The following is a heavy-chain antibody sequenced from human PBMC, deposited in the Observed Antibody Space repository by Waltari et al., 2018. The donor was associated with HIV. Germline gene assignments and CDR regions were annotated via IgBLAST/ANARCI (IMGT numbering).Heavy chain of an antibody. J-gene: IGHJ4*02. CDR3: SLGKIFDY. V-gene: IGHV3-23*01. Sequence: EVQLLESGGGLVQPGGSLRLSCAASGFTFSSYAWGWVRQAPGKGLEWVSSISDSGDNRYYADSVKGRFTVSRDNSKNTLYLQVNNLRAEDTAVYYCSLGKIFDYWGQGTLVTVFS. D-gene: IGHD1-26*01. CDR2: ISDSGDNR. CDR1: GFTFSSYA.